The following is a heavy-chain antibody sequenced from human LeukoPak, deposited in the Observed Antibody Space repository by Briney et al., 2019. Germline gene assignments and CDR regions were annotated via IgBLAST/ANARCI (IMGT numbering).Heavy chain of an antibody. CDR1: GGTFSSYA. Sequence: SVKVSCKASGGTFSSYAISWVRQAPGQGLEWMGGIIPIFGTTNYAQKFQGRVTITADESTSTAYMELSSLRSEDTAVYYCARDPSIRIGFDPWGQGTLVTVSS. CDR2: IIPIFGTT. V-gene: IGHV1-69*13. CDR3: ARDPSIRIGFDP. J-gene: IGHJ5*02. D-gene: IGHD3-9*01.